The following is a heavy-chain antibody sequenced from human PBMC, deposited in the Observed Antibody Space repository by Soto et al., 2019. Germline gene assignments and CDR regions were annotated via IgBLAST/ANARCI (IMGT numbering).Heavy chain of an antibody. CDR3: ARRGSGSYYDY. V-gene: IGHV3-33*01. D-gene: IGHD1-26*01. Sequence: QVQLVESGGGVVQPGRSLRLSCAASGFSFSSYGMHWVRQAPGKGLEWVAVIWYDGSAQYYADSVKGRFTISRDNSKNTLYLQMNSRRAEDTAVYYCARRGSGSYYDYGGQGTLVTVSS. CDR2: IWYDGSAQ. J-gene: IGHJ4*02. CDR1: GFSFSSYG.